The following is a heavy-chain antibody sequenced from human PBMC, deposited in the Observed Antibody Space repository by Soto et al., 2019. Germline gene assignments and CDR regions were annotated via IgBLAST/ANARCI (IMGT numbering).Heavy chain of an antibody. CDR1: GGTFSSYA. D-gene: IGHD3-10*01. V-gene: IGHV1-69*13. CDR3: ARGYYYGSGSYLAADY. CDR2: IIPIFGTA. J-gene: IGHJ4*02. Sequence: VKVSCKASGGTFSSYAISWVRQAPGQGLEWMGGIIPIFGTANYAQKFQGRVTITADESTSTAYMELSSLRSEDTAVYYCARGYYYGSGSYLAADYWGQGTLVTVSS.